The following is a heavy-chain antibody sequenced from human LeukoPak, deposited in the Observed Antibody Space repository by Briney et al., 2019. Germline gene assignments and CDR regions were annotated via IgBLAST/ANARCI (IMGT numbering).Heavy chain of an antibody. Sequence: GESLQISCKGSGYYFTDYWVGWVRQMPGKGLEWMGTIYPGDSDTRYSPSFQGQVTISVDKSISTAYLQWSSLKASDTAMYYCARGGRGERLETFDIWGQGTMVTVSS. J-gene: IGHJ3*02. CDR1: GYYFTDYW. CDR2: IYPGDSDT. D-gene: IGHD1-1*01. CDR3: ARGGRGERLETFDI. V-gene: IGHV5-51*01.